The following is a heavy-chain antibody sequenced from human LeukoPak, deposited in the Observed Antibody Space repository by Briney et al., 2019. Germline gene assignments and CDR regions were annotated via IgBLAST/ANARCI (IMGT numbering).Heavy chain of an antibody. CDR3: TTDPQYQLLLSLPFDY. D-gene: IGHD2-2*01. J-gene: IGHJ4*02. V-gene: IGHV3-7*03. CDR1: GFTFSNYW. CDR2: IMQDGSEK. Sequence: GGSLRLSCAVSGFTFSNYWMSWVRQAPGKGLEWVANIMQDGSEKYYVDSVKGRFTISRDDSKNTLYLQMNSLKTEDTAVYYCTTDPQYQLLLSLPFDYWGQGTLVTVSS.